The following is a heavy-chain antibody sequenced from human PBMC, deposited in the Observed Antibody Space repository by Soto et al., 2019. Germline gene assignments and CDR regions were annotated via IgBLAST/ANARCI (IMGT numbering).Heavy chain of an antibody. D-gene: IGHD2-21*01. Sequence: QVQLVQSGAEVKKPGASVKISCKASGYTFIHYYIHWVRQAPGQGLEWMAIINPNGGSTNYAQKFQGRVTVTSDTSTTTVSMELKSLESDDTAVYFCARSLLQGDFWGQGTRVTVSS. CDR2: INPNGGST. CDR1: GYTFIHYY. CDR3: ARSLLQGDF. J-gene: IGHJ4*02. V-gene: IGHV1-46*01.